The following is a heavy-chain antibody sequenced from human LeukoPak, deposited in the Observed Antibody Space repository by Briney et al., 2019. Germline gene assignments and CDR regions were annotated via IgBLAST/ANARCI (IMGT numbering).Heavy chain of an antibody. CDR1: GFTFSSYE. CDR2: ISSSGSTI. V-gene: IGHV3-48*03. J-gene: IGHJ4*02. D-gene: IGHD4-23*01. Sequence: GGSLRLSCAASGFTFSSYEMHWVRQAPGKGLEWVSYISSSGSTIYYADSVKGRFTISRDNAKNSLYLQMNSLRAEDTAVYYCARDYGGSSPFDYWGQGALVTVSS. CDR3: ARDYGGSSPFDY.